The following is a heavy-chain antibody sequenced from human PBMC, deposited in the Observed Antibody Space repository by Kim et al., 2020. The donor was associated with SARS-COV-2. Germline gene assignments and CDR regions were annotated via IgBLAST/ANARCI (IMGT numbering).Heavy chain of an antibody. J-gene: IGHJ6*02. CDR2: T. CDR3: ARQVWFTFPDV. Sequence: TNYNPSLKIRVTISVDTSKNQFSLKLSAVTAADTAVYYCARQVWFTFPDVWGQGTTVTVSS. V-gene: IGHV4-59*08. D-gene: IGHD3-10*01.